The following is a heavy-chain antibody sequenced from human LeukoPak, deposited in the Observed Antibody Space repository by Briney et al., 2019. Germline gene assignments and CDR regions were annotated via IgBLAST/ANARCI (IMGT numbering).Heavy chain of an antibody. V-gene: IGHV1-18*01. Sequence: ASVKVSCKASGYSSTNYGISWVRQAPGQGLEWMGWIHIYRGNTNYAQKFQGRVTMTTDTSTSTVYMEVRGLRSDDTAVYYCARDLSPYYYDSSGYYWGGYWGQGTLVTVSS. CDR3: ARDLSPYYYDSSGYYWGGY. CDR2: IHIYRGNT. J-gene: IGHJ4*02. CDR1: GYSSTNYG. D-gene: IGHD3-22*01.